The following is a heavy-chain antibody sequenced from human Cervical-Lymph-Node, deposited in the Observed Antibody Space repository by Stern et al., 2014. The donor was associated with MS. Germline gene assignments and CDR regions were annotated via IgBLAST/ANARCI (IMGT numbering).Heavy chain of an antibody. CDR2: IDPCSGAT. D-gene: IGHD3-16*02. Sequence: QVQLVQSGAEVKKPGASVKVSCKASGYRFSTFYLHWLRQAPGPGLQWIGRIDPCSGATTSSQTFQGRLTMTRDRSITTAYLELSGLRSDDTAVYYCARIYCSGDECYHSFDTWGQGTLVTVSS. J-gene: IGHJ4*02. CDR3: ARIYCSGDECYHSFDT. CDR1: GYRFSTFY. V-gene: IGHV1-2*06.